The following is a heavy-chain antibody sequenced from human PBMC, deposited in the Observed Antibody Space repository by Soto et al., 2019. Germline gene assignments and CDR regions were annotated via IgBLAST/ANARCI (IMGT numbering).Heavy chain of an antibody. CDR3: ARLGLDTAMVIDDY. V-gene: IGHV4-39*01. CDR1: GGSISSSSYY. D-gene: IGHD5-18*01. J-gene: IGHJ4*02. CDR2: IYYSGST. Sequence: PSETLSLTCTVSGGSISSSSYYWGWIRQPPGKGLEWIGSIYYSGSTYYNPSLKSRVTISVDTSKNQFSLKLSSVTAADTAVYYCARLGLDTAMVIDDYWGQGTLVTVSS.